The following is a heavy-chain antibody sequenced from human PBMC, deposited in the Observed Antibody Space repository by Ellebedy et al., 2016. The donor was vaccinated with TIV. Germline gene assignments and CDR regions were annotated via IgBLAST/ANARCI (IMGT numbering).Heavy chain of an antibody. CDR3: ARVWSDMTTVTYFDY. Sequence: PGGSLRLSCAASGFTFSDYYMSWIRQAPGKGLEWVSYISSSSSYTNYADSVKGRFTISRDNAKNSLYLQMNSLRAEDTAVYYCARVWSDMTTVTYFDYWGQGTLVTVSS. CDR1: GFTFSDYY. D-gene: IGHD4-17*01. J-gene: IGHJ4*02. CDR2: ISSSSSYT. V-gene: IGHV3-11*06.